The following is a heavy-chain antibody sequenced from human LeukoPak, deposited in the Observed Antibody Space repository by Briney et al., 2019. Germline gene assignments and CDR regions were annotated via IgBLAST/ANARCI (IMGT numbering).Heavy chain of an antibody. J-gene: IGHJ4*02. D-gene: IGHD3-22*01. CDR1: GGSISSGGYS. CDR3: ARVGDSSGFDEYYFDY. CDR2: IYHSGST. V-gene: IGHV4-30-2*01. Sequence: SETLSLTCAVSGGSISSGGYSWSWIRQPPGKGLEWIGYIYHSGSTYYNPSLKSRVTISVDRSKSQFSLKLSSVTAADTAVYYCARVGDSSGFDEYYFDYWGQGTLVTVSS.